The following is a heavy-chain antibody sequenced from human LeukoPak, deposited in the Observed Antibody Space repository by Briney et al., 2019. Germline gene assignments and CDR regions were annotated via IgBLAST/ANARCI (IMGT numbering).Heavy chain of an antibody. CDR2: ISYDGSNK. CDR3: ARRGIAAAGTDI. J-gene: IGHJ3*02. Sequence: GGSLRLSCAASGFTFSSYAMHWVRQAPGKGLEWVAVISYDGSNKYYAGSVKGRFTISRDNSKNTLYLQMNSLRAEDTAVYYCARRGIAAAGTDIWGQGTMVTVSS. D-gene: IGHD6-13*01. CDR1: GFTFSSYA. V-gene: IGHV3-30-3*01.